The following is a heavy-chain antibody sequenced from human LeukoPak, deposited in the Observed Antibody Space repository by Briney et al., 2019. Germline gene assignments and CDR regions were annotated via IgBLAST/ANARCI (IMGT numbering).Heavy chain of an antibody. CDR3: ARLQVGHCYDY. Sequence: RPGESLKISCKGSGSNFNKYWIGWVRQKPGKGLEWMGIIYADDFDTRYSPSFQGQVTFSVDQSISTAYLQWSSLKASDTAMYYCARLQVGHCYDYWGQGTLVTVSS. CDR1: GSNFNKYW. CDR2: IYADDFDT. J-gene: IGHJ4*02. V-gene: IGHV5-51*01.